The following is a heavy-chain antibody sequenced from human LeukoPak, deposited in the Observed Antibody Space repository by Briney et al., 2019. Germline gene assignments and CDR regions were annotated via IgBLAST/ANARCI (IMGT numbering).Heavy chain of an antibody. Sequence: ARSLRLSCAASGFTFSSNGMHWVRQTPGKGLEWVAIIWTDGSNKYYADSVKGRFPSSRDNSKNTLYLQMNSLRAEDTAVYYCARGSGSFSGGFDYWGQGTLVTVSS. V-gene: IGHV3-33*01. CDR1: GFTFSSNG. D-gene: IGHD1-26*01. CDR2: IWTDGSNK. J-gene: IGHJ4*02. CDR3: ARGSGSFSGGFDY.